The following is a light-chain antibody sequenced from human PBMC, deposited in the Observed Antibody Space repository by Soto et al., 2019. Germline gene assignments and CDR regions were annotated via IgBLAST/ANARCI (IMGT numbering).Light chain of an antibody. Sequence: EIVLTQSPGTLSLSPGERATLSCRASQSVRSRLFAWYQQRPGQAPRLLIYGASTRATGIPDRFSGSGSGTDFTLAISRLEPEDFAVYYCQQYGSSPRTFGQGTKVEIQ. J-gene: IGKJ1*01. CDR3: QQYGSSPRT. CDR2: GAS. V-gene: IGKV3-20*01. CDR1: QSVRSRL.